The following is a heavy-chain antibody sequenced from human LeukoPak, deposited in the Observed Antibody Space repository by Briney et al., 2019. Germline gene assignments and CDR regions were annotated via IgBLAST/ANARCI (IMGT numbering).Heavy chain of an antibody. V-gene: IGHV3-30*03. CDR1: GFTFRTYG. Sequence: GTSLRLSCAASGFTFRTYGMHWVRQAPGKGLEWVAVISYDGSNKYYADSVKGRFTISRDNSKNTLYLQMNSLRAEDTAVYYCARDRDSSGYYLDYWGQGTLVTVSS. J-gene: IGHJ4*02. D-gene: IGHD3-22*01. CDR2: ISYDGSNK. CDR3: ARDRDSSGYYLDY.